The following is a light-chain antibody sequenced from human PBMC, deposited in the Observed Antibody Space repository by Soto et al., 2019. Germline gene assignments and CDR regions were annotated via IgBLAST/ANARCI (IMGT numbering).Light chain of an antibody. CDR1: QSVSSSY. CDR2: GAS. V-gene: IGKV3-20*01. J-gene: IGKJ4*01. CDR3: QQYGSSPRLS. Sequence: EIVLTQSPGTLSLSPGERATLSCRASQSVSSSYLAWYQQKPGQAPSLLIYGASSRATGIPDRFSGSGSGTVFTLTISRLEPEDYAVYYCQQYGSSPRLSFGGESQVEIK.